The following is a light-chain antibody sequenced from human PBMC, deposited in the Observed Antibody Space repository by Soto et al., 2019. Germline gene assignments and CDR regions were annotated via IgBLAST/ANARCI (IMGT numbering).Light chain of an antibody. J-gene: IGLJ1*01. CDR1: SSNIRNNY. Sequence: QSVLTQPPSVSAAPGQKVTISCSGSSSNIRNNYVSWYQQLPGTAPKLLIYDNNKRPSGIPDRFSGSKSGTSATLGITGLQTGDEADYYCRTWDNSLSGYVFGTGTKVTVL. CDR2: DNN. V-gene: IGLV1-51*01. CDR3: RTWDNSLSGYV.